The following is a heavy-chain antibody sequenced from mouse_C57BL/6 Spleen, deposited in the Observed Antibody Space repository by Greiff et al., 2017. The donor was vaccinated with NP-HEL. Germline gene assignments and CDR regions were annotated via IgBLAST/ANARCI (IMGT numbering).Heavy chain of an antibody. J-gene: IGHJ1*03. CDR3: ARRYYYGSSYRYFDV. CDR1: GYTFTDYY. Sequence: VQLKQSGPELVKPGASVKISCKASGYTFTDYYMNWVKQSHGKSLEWIGDINPNNGGTSYNQKFKGKATLTVDKSSSTAYMELRSLTSEDSAVYYCARRYYYGSSYRYFDVWGTGTTVTVSS. V-gene: IGHV1-26*01. CDR2: INPNNGGT. D-gene: IGHD1-1*01.